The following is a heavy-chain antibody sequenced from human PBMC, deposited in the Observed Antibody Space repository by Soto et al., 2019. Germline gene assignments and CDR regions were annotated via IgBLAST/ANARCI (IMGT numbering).Heavy chain of an antibody. V-gene: IGHV3-23*01. CDR1: GFTFSSYA. CDR2: ISGSGGST. CDR3: AKDRGTMVRGVIEPKLDY. Sequence: EVQLLESGGGLVQPGGSLRLSCAASGFTFSSYAMSWVRQAPGKGLEWVSAISGSGGSTYYADSVKGRFTISRDNSKNTLYLQMNSLRAEDTAVYYCAKDRGTMVRGVIEPKLDYCGQGTLVTVSS. J-gene: IGHJ4*02. D-gene: IGHD3-10*01.